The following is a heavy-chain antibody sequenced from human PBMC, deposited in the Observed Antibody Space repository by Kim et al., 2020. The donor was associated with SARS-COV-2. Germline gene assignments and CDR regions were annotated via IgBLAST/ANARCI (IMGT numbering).Heavy chain of an antibody. D-gene: IGHD2-15*01. J-gene: IGHJ6*02. CDR3: TRRGAAATGYYYGMDV. V-gene: IGHV3-73*01. Sequence: SVKGRFTISRDDSKNTAYLQMNSLRTEDTAVYYCTRRGAAATGYYYGMDVWGQGTTVTVSS.